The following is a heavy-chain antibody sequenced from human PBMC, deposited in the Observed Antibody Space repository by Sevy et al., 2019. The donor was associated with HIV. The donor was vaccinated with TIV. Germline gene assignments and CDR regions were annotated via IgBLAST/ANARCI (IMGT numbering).Heavy chain of an antibody. D-gene: IGHD6-6*01. V-gene: IGHV3-23*01. CDR1: GFTFSRYG. Sequence: GGSLRLSCAASGFTFSRYGMGWVRQAPGKGLEWVSIVSGSGENTYYEDSVKGRFTIARDNYRNTVHLQMNSLRAEDAAVYYCAKGWYSSSHRAKNYFDYWGQGTLVTVSS. CDR2: VSGSGENT. J-gene: IGHJ4*02. CDR3: AKGWYSSSHRAKNYFDY.